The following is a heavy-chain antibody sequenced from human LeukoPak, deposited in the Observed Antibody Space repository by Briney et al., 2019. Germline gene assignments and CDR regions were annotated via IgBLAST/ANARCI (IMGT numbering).Heavy chain of an antibody. CDR1: GGTFSSYA. D-gene: IGHD3-22*01. CDR2: IIPIFGTA. CDR3: ARADVAYYDSSGYEY. Sequence: SVKVSCKASGGTFSSYAISWVRQAPGQGLEWMGRIIPIFGTANYAQKFQGGVTITTDESTSTAYMELSSLRSEDTAVYYCARADVAYYDSSGYEYWGQGTLVTVSS. J-gene: IGHJ4*02. V-gene: IGHV1-69*05.